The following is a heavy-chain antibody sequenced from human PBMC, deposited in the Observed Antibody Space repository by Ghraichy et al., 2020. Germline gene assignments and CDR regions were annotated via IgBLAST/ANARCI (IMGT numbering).Heavy chain of an antibody. D-gene: IGHD6-13*01. CDR1: GFIFSSHE. Sequence: GGSLRLSCAAPGFIFSSHEMNWLRQAPGKGLEWVSYISSSGNTKYYADSVKGRFTISRDNAKNSLYLQMNGLRDEDTAIYYCARDPETNSWSPFDYWGQGSLVTVSS. CDR3: ARDPETNSWSPFDY. J-gene: IGHJ4*02. CDR2: ISSSGNTK. V-gene: IGHV3-48*03.